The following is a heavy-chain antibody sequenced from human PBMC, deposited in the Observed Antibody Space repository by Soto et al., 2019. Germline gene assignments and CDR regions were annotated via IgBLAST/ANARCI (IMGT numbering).Heavy chain of an antibody. D-gene: IGHD2-2*01. Sequence: GASVKVSCKASGYTFTSYGISWVRQAPGQGLEWMGWISAYNGNTNYAQKLQGRVTMTTDTSTSTAYMELRSLRSDDTAVYYCARDMECSSTSCIDFWGQGTLVTVSS. J-gene: IGHJ4*02. CDR2: ISAYNGNT. V-gene: IGHV1-18*01. CDR1: GYTFTSYG. CDR3: ARDMECSSTSCIDF.